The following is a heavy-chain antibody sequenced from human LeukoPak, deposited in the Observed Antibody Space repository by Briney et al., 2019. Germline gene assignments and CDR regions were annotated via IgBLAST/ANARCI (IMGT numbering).Heavy chain of an antibody. D-gene: IGHD3-10*01. CDR2: IRSSGSPI. J-gene: IGHJ3*02. Sequence: GGSLRLSCAASGFTFSSYEMNWVRQAPGKGLEWVSHIRSSGSPIYNADSVKGRFTISRDNPKNSLYLRMNSLRAEDTAVYYCARQHGSGSSLTAFDIWGQGTMVTVSS. CDR1: GFTFSSYE. V-gene: IGHV3-48*03. CDR3: ARQHGSGSSLTAFDI.